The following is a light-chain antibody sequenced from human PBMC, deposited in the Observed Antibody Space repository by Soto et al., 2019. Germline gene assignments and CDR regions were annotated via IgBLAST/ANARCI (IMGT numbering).Light chain of an antibody. V-gene: IGKV4-1*01. Sequence: DIVMNQGADSMINSIGQTATITCKSSQSVLKSSKSKNLLGWYQQKPGEPPKLLIYWVSTRESGVPDRFSGSGSGTDFTLTISRLQAEDVAVYYCQQCSRAPLTFGRGTKVDIK. CDR3: QQCSRAPLT. CDR1: QSVLKSSKSKNL. J-gene: IGKJ4*01. CDR2: WVS.